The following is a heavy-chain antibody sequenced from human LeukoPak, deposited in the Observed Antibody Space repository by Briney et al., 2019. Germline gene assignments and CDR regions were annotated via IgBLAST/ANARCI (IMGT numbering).Heavy chain of an antibody. V-gene: IGHV4-59*08. Sequence: SETLSLTCTVSGGSISGYYWSWVRQPPGKGLEWIGNIYYSGSTNYNPSLKSRVTMSVDTSKNQFSLRLSSVTATDTAVYYCARLNKPGWFDPWGQGTLVTVSS. CDR2: IYYSGST. CDR1: GGSISGYY. CDR3: ARLNKPGWFDP. D-gene: IGHD1-14*01. J-gene: IGHJ5*02.